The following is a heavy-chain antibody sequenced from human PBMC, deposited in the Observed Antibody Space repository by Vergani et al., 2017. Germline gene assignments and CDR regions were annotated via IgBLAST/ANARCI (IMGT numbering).Heavy chain of an antibody. D-gene: IGHD3-22*01. J-gene: IGHJ3*02. Sequence: QVQLQESGPGLVKPSETLSLTCTVSGGSISSYYWSWIRQPPGKGLEWIGYIYYSGSTNYNPSLKSRFTLSVDTSKNQFSLKLSSVTAADTAVYYCARTYYYDTSGLNLDIWGQGTMATVSS. CDR2: IYYSGST. CDR1: GGSISSYY. CDR3: ARTYYYDTSGLNLDI. V-gene: IGHV4-59*01.